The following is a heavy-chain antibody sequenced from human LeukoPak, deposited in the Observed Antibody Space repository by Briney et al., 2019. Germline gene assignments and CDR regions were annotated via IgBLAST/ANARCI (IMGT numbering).Heavy chain of an antibody. CDR3: TTDRYGSGSYGDYYYYYGMDV. V-gene: IGHV3-15*01. J-gene: IGHJ6*02. Sequence: GGSLRLSRAASGFTFSNAWMSWVRQAPGKGLEWVGRIKSKTDGGTTDYAAPVKGRFTISRDDSKNTLCLQMNSLKTEDTAVYYCTTDRYGSGSYGDYYYYYGMDVWGQGTTVTVSS. D-gene: IGHD3-10*01. CDR2: IKSKTDGGTT. CDR1: GFTFSNAW.